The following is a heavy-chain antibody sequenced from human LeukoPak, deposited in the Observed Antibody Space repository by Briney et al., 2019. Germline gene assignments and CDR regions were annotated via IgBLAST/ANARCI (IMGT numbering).Heavy chain of an antibody. J-gene: IGHJ6*03. CDR2: IIPIFGTA. Sequence: ASVKVSCKASGGTFSSYAISWVRQAPGQGLEWMGGIIPIFGTANYAQKFQGRVTITADESASTAYMELSSLRSENTAVYYCARVGCSSTSCSRYYYCYMDVWGKGTTVTVSS. D-gene: IGHD2-2*01. CDR1: GGTFSSYA. CDR3: ARVGCSSTSCSRYYYCYMDV. V-gene: IGHV1-69*13.